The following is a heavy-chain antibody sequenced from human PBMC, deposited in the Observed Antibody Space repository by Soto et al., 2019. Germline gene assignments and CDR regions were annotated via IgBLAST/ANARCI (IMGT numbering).Heavy chain of an antibody. CDR2: INHSGTT. D-gene: IGHD6-13*01. J-gene: IGHJ4*02. Sequence: SLTCAVYGGSFSGYFWSWIRQPPGKGLEWIGEINHSGTTNYNPSLKSRVTISVDTSKNQLSLKLSSVTAADTAVYYCARGLAGRSSSWYDYWGQGTLVTVSS. V-gene: IGHV4-34*01. CDR1: GGSFSGYF. CDR3: ARGLAGRSSSWYDY.